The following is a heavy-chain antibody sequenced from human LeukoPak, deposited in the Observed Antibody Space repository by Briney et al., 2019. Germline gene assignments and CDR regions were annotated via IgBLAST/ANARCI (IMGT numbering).Heavy chain of an antibody. Sequence: GGSLRLSCVASGFTFDDYAMHGVRQAPGKGLEWVSGISWNSGSIGYADSVKGRFTISRDNAKNSLYLQMNSLIPEDTAFYYCAKDLLIRGLITTFDYWGQGTLVTVSS. CDR1: GFTFDDYA. CDR2: ISWNSGSI. J-gene: IGHJ4*02. V-gene: IGHV3-9*01. D-gene: IGHD3-10*01. CDR3: AKDLLIRGLITTFDY.